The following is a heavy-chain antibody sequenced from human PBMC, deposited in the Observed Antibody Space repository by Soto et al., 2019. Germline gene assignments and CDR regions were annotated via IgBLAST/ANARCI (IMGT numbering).Heavy chain of an antibody. CDR3: ARGGNRLSNVASGVGGFDY. V-gene: IGHV4-59*01. J-gene: IGHJ4*02. Sequence: SDTLSLTCTVSVSSISSSYWSWIRQSPERGLEWIAYVYHTGATNYNPSLKSRVTISLDTSKGQFSLNLTSLTTADTAVYFCARGGNRLSNVASGVGGFDYWGKGPLVTVSS. CDR1: VSSISSSY. D-gene: IGHD2-15*01. CDR2: VYHTGAT.